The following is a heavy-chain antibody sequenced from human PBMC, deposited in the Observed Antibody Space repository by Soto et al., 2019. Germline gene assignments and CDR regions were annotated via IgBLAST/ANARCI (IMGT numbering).Heavy chain of an antibody. J-gene: IGHJ4*02. D-gene: IGHD5-18*01. CDR3: ATHEYIVDTAMID. Sequence: QVQLVQSGAEVKKPGSSVKVSCKASGGTFSSYTISWVRQAPGQGLEWMGRIIPILGIANYAQKFQGRVTITADKATSTADMELSSLRSEDTAVYYCATHEYIVDTAMIDWGQGALVTVSS. V-gene: IGHV1-69*02. CDR1: GGTFSSYT. CDR2: IIPILGIA.